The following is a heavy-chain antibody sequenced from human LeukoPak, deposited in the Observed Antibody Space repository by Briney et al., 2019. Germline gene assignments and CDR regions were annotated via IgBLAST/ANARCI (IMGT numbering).Heavy chain of an antibody. V-gene: IGHV3-9*03. Sequence: GGSLRLSCAASGFTFHDYAMHWVRQAPGKGLEWVSGISWNSGSIVYADSVKGRFTISRDNAKNSLYLQMNSLRAEDMALYYCAKGTCGSGSIKYCYFDYWGQGTLVTVSS. D-gene: IGHD3-10*01. CDR1: GFTFHDYA. CDR3: AKGTCGSGSIKYCYFDY. J-gene: IGHJ4*02. CDR2: ISWNSGSI.